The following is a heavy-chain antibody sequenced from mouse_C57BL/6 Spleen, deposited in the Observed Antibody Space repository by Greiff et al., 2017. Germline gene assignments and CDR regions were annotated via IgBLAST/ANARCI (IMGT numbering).Heavy chain of an antibody. CDR3: ARCHDGYYGGY. D-gene: IGHD2-3*01. J-gene: IGHJ2*01. CDR1: GYTFTSYG. V-gene: IGHV1-81*01. Sequence: VQRVESGAELARPGASVKLSCKASGYTFTSYGISWVQQRTGQGLEWIGEIYPRSGNTYYNEKFKGKATLTADKSSSTAYMELRSLTSEDSAVDFCARCHDGYYGGYWGQGTTLTVSS. CDR2: IYPRSGNT.